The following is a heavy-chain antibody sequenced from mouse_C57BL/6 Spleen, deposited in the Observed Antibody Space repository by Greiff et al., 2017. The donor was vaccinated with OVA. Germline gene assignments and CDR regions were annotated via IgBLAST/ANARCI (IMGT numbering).Heavy chain of an antibody. CDR3: TPTGPARSYWYFDV. CDR2: IDPETGGT. Sequence: VQLQQSGAELVRPGASVTLSCKASGYTFTDYEMHWVKQTPVPGLEWIGAIDPETGGTAYNQKFKGKAILTADKSSSTAYMELRSLTSEDSAVYYCTPTGPARSYWYFDVWGTGTTVTVSS. CDR1: GYTFTDYE. D-gene: IGHD1-1*01. V-gene: IGHV1-15*01. J-gene: IGHJ1*03.